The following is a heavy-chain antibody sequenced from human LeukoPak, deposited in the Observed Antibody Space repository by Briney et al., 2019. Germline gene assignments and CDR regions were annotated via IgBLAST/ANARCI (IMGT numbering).Heavy chain of an antibody. J-gene: IGHJ4*02. CDR2: RHHSGSS. Sequence: PSETLSLTCTVSGGSISSYYWSWLRQPPGKGLEWIAYRHHSGSSNYNPSLGSRVTVSVDTSNNQFSLRVTSVTAADTAEYYCARVVGSGWNYFDSWGQGTLVTVSS. CDR3: ARVVGSGWNYFDS. D-gene: IGHD6-19*01. CDR1: GGSISSYY. V-gene: IGHV4-59*01.